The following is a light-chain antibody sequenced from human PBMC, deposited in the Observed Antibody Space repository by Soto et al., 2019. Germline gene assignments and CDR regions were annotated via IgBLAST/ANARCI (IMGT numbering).Light chain of an antibody. CDR3: QQYNSYWT. J-gene: IGKJ1*01. V-gene: IGKV1-5*03. CDR2: KAS. CDR1: QSISSW. Sequence: DIQITQSHSTLSASVGDRVTITCRASQSISSWLAWYQQKPGKAPKLLIYKASSLESGVPSRFSGSGSGTEFTLTISSLQPDDFATYYCQQYNSYWTFGQGTKVEIK.